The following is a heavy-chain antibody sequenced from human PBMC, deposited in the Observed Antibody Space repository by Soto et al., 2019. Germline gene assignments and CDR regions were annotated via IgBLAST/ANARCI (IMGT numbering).Heavy chain of an antibody. V-gene: IGHV4-30-4*01. J-gene: IGHJ6*02. CDR2: ISYSGST. CDR1: CASISSDDYY. CDR3: ATEVNNYYGMDV. Sequence: SETLSLTCSISCASISSDDYYWSWFRQPPGKGLEWIGYISYSGSTYYSPSLKSRITISVDKSKTQFSLILSSVTAADTAVFYCATEVNNYYGMDVWGQGTTVTLSS.